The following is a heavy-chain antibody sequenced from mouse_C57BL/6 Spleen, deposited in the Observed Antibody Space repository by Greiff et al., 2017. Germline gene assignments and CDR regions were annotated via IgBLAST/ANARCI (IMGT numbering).Heavy chain of an antibody. V-gene: IGHV1-4*01. CDR3: ARRGNYSLDY. Sequence: VQLVESGAELARPGASVKMSCTASGYTFTSYTMHWVNQRPGPGLEWIGYINPSSGYTKYNQKFKDKATLTADKSSSTAYMQLSSLESGYSSVENGARRGNYSLDYWGQGTTRTVSS. D-gene: IGHD2-1*01. J-gene: IGHJ2*01. CDR1: GYTFTSYT. CDR2: INPSSGYT.